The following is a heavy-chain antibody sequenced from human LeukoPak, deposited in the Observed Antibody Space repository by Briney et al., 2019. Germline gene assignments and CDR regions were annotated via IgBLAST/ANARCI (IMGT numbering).Heavy chain of an antibody. CDR3: ARGFDYGDYVGDFDY. V-gene: IGHV1-18*01. CDR2: ITTYNGNT. D-gene: IGHD4-17*01. J-gene: IGHJ4*02. CDR1: GYTFTSYP. Sequence: ASVKVSCKASGYTFTSYPISWVRQAPGQGLEWMGWITTYNGNTHYAQKLQGRVTMTTETSTSTAYMDLRGLRSDDTAVYFCARGFDYGDYVGDFDYWGQGTLVTVSS.